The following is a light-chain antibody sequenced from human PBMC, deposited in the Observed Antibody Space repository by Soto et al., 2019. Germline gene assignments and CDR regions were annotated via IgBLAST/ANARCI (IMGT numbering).Light chain of an antibody. CDR1: QTISSY. V-gene: IGKV1-39*01. Sequence: DIQMTQSPSSLSASVGDRVTITCRASQTISSYLNWYQQKPGKAPKVLIYVASSLQSGVPSRFSGSGSGTDFTLTISSLQPEDFATYYCQQSYTMPWTFGQGTNVEVK. CDR2: VAS. J-gene: IGKJ1*01. CDR3: QQSYTMPWT.